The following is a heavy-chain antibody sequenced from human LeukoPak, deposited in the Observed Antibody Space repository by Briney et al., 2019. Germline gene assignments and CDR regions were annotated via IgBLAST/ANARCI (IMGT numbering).Heavy chain of an antibody. D-gene: IGHD3-10*01. V-gene: IGHV1-58*02. CDR3: AALRFGSGSYSFDY. J-gene: IGHJ4*02. Sequence: ASVKVSCKTSGFTLTSSAMQWVRQARGQRLESIGWIVVGSGNTNYAQVFQERVTITRDMSTRTAYMELSSLRSEDTAVYYCAALRFGSGSYSFDYWGQGTLVTVSS. CDR1: GFTLTSSA. CDR2: IVVGSGNT.